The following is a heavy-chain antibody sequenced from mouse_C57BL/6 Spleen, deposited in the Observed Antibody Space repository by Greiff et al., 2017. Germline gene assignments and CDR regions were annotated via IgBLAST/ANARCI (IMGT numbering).Heavy chain of an antibody. CDR2: IDPNSGGT. D-gene: IGHD2-5*01. J-gene: IGHJ2*01. CDR3: ARYDYSNCFDY. V-gene: IGHV1-72*01. CDR1: GYTFTSYW. Sequence: VQLQQPGAELVKPGASVKLSCKASGYTFTSYWMHWVKQRPGRGLGWIGRIDPNSGGTKYNEKFKSKATLTVDKPSSTAYMQLSSLTSEDSAVYYCARYDYSNCFDYWGQGTTLTVSS.